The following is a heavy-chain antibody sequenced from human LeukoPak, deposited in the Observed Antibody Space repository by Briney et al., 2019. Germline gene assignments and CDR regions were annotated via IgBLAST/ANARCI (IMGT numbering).Heavy chain of an antibody. J-gene: IGHJ4*02. CDR3: AKDRELLLWCGELDY. D-gene: IGHD3-10*01. CDR2: ISGSGGST. CDR1: GLIFSSYA. Sequence: GGSLRLSCAASGLIFSSYAMSWVRQVPGKGLEWVSAISGSGGSTLYADSVKGRFTISRDNSKNTLYLQMNSLRAEDTAVYYCAKDRELLLWCGELDYWGQGTLVTVSS. V-gene: IGHV3-23*01.